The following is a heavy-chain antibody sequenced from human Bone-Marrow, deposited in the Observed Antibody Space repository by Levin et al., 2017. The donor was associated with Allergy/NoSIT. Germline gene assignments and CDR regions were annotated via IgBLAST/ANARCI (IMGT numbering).Heavy chain of an antibody. V-gene: IGHV2-5*02. D-gene: IGHD1-14*01. J-gene: IGHJ2*01. CDR1: GFSLGTPGVS. CDR3: ALEKTVDVMAATNWYFDL. Sequence: ESGPTLVKPTQTLTLTCTFSGFSLGTPGVSVGWIRQPPGKALEWLALLYWDDDKRYSPSLKSRLTITKDTSKNQVVLTMTNMDPVDTATYYCALEKTVDVMAATNWYFDLWGRGTLVTVSS. CDR2: LYWDDDK.